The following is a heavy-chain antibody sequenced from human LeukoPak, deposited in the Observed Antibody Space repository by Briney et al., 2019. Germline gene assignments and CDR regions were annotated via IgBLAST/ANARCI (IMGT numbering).Heavy chain of an antibody. J-gene: IGHJ4*02. CDR2: INPNSGGT. D-gene: IGHD1-26*01. V-gene: IGHV1-2*02. CDR3: ARVREWEPLDY. Sequence: ASVKVSCKASGYTFTGYYMHWVRPAPRQGLEWMGWINPNSGGTNYAQKFQGRVTMTRDTSISTAYMELSRLRSDDTAVYYCARVREWEPLDYWGQGTLVTVSS. CDR1: GYTFTGYY.